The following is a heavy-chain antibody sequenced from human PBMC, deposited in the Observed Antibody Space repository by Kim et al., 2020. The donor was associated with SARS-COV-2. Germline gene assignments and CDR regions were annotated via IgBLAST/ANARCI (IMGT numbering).Heavy chain of an antibody. CDR1: GFTFSDYY. CDR3: AREAELTSYYYYGMDV. Sequence: GGSLRLSCAASGFTFSDYYMSWIRQAPGKGLEWVSYISSSGSTIYYADSVKGRFTISRDNAKNSLYLQMNSLRAEDTAVYYCAREAELTSYYYYGMDVWGQGTTVTVSS. D-gene: IGHD1-7*01. J-gene: IGHJ6*02. V-gene: IGHV3-11*01. CDR2: ISSSGSTI.